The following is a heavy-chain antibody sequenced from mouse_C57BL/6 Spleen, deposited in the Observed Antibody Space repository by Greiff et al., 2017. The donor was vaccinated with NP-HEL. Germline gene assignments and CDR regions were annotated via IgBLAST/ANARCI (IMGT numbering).Heavy chain of an antibody. J-gene: IGHJ3*01. CDR1: GFTFSDYG. Sequence: EVQRVDSGGGLVKPGGSLKLSCAASGFTFSDYGMHWVRQAPEKGLEWVAYISSGSSTIYYADTVKGRFTISRDNAKNTLFLQMTSLRSEDTAMYYCASLTTVVGNYWGQGTLVTVSA. CDR3: ASLTTVVGNY. D-gene: IGHD1-1*01. V-gene: IGHV5-17*01. CDR2: ISSGSSTI.